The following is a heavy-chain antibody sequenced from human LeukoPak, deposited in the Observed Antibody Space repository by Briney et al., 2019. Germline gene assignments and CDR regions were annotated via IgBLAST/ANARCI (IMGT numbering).Heavy chain of an antibody. Sequence: SVKVSCKASGGTFSSYAISWVRQAPGQGLEWMGGIIPIFGTANYAQKFQGRVAITADESTSTAYMELSSLRSEDTAVYYCAGGDPYCGGDCYWWFDYWGQGTLVTVSS. J-gene: IGHJ4*02. V-gene: IGHV1-69*13. CDR2: IIPIFGTA. D-gene: IGHD2-21*01. CDR1: GGTFSSYA. CDR3: AGGDPYCGGDCYWWFDY.